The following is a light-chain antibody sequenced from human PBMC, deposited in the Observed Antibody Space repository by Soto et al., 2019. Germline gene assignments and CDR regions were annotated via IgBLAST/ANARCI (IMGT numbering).Light chain of an antibody. V-gene: IGKV4-1*01. Sequence: DIVMTQSPDSLAVSLGERATINCKSSQSVLYSSNNKNYLAWYQQKPGQPPKLLIYWASTRESGVPVRFSGSGSGTEFTLTISRLQAEDVAVYYCQQYYSALWTFGQGTKVDI. CDR2: WAS. CDR1: QSVLYSSNNKNY. CDR3: QQYYSALWT. J-gene: IGKJ1*01.